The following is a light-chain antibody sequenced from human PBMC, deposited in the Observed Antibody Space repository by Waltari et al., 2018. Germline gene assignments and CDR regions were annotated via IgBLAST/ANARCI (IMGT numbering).Light chain of an antibody. CDR2: AAS. CDR3: QQYYSYPIT. V-gene: IGKV1-8*01. J-gene: IGKJ5*01. Sequence: AIRMTQSPSSLSVSPGDRVTTTCRASQGISSYLAWYQQKPGKAPKLLIYAASTLQSGVPSRFSGSGSGTDFTLTISCLQSEDFATYYCQQYYSYPITFGQGTQLEIK. CDR1: QGISSY.